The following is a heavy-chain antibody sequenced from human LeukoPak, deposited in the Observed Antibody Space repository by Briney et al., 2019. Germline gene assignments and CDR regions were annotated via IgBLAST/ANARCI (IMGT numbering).Heavy chain of an antibody. Sequence: KPSETLSLTCTVSGGSISSSSYYWGWIRQPPGKGLEWIGSIYYSGSTYYNPSLKSRVTISVDRSKNQFSLKLSSVTAADTAVYYCARGIRGCSGGSCPNWFDPWGQGTLVTVSS. V-gene: IGHV4-39*07. J-gene: IGHJ5*02. CDR1: GGSISSSSYY. D-gene: IGHD2-15*01. CDR3: ARGIRGCSGGSCPNWFDP. CDR2: IYYSGST.